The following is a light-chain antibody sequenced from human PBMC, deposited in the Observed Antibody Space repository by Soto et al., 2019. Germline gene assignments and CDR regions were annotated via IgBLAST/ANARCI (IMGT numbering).Light chain of an antibody. CDR3: QAWDSSTVV. CDR2: QDT. Sequence: SYELTQPPSVSVSPGQTASITCAGDNLGDKYVCWYQQKPGQSPVVVMYQDTKRPSGIPERFSGSNSGNTATLTISGTQAMDEADYYCQAWDSSTVVFGGGTKVTVL. CDR1: NLGDKY. V-gene: IGLV3-1*01. J-gene: IGLJ2*01.